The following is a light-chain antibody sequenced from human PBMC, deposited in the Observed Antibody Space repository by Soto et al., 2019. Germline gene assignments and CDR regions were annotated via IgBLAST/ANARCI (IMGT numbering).Light chain of an antibody. Sequence: DIQMTQSPSSLSASVGDRVTITCRASQSISSYLNWYQQKPGKDPKRLIYASSNLQSGVPSRSSGSGSGTDFTLTISSLQPADFATYGCQQRYSTPRTFGQGTKVEVK. J-gene: IGKJ1*01. V-gene: IGKV1-39*01. CDR3: QQRYSTPRT. CDR2: ASS. CDR1: QSISSY.